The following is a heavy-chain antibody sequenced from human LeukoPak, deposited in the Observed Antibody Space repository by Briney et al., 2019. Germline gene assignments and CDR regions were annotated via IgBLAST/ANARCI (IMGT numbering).Heavy chain of an antibody. V-gene: IGHV5-51*01. Sequence: GESLKISCKGSGYSFSNYWIGWVRQMPGKGLEWMGIIYPGDSDTRYSPSFQGQVTISADKSISTAYLQWSSLKASDTAIFYCARRLSNRPYAFDIWGQGTMVTVSS. CDR2: IYPGDSDT. CDR3: ARRLSNRPYAFDI. CDR1: GYSFSNYW. J-gene: IGHJ3*02. D-gene: IGHD1-14*01.